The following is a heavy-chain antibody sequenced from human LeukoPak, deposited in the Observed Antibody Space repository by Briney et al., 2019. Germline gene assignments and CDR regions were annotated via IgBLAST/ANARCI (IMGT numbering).Heavy chain of an antibody. D-gene: IGHD4-23*01. J-gene: IGHJ4*02. CDR1: GGSISSSSYY. Sequence: SETLSLTCTVSGGSISSSSYYWGWIRQPPGKGLEWIGSIYYSGSTYYNPSLKSRVTISVDTSKNQFSLKLSSVTAADTAVYYCARSDHDYGGNGFDYWGQGTLVTVSS. CDR3: ARSDHDYGGNGFDY. V-gene: IGHV4-39*07. CDR2: IYYSGST.